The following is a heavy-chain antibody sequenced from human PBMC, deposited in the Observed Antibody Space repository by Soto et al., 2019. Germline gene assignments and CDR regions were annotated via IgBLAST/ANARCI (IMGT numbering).Heavy chain of an antibody. CDR1: GLTVRGKKY. V-gene: IGHV3-53*01. CDR3: ASWLEREHAYDI. J-gene: IGHJ3*02. Sequence: GGSLRLSCAALGLTVRGKKYITWVRQAPGKGLEWVSALYDVDGTYYADSAKGRFTVSRDNSNNIIYLQMNSLGPDDTAVYYCASWLEREHAYDIWGLGTMVTVSS. CDR2: LYDVDGT. D-gene: IGHD1-1*01.